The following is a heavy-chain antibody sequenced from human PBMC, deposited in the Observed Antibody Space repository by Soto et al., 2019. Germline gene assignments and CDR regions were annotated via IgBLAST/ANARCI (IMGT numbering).Heavy chain of an antibody. V-gene: IGHV4-59*08. Sequence: SETLSLTCNVSGGSINSYYWNWIRQPPGKGLEWIAYIYYNGNTDSNPSLESRVTISLDTPKNQFSLKLSSVTAADTAVYYCARLIYPYYFDYWGQGTLVTVSS. J-gene: IGHJ4*02. CDR2: IYYNGNT. CDR3: ARLIYPYYFDY. CDR1: GGSINSYY.